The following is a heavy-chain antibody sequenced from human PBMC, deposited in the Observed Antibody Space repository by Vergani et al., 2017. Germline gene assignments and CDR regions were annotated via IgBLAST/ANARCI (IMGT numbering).Heavy chain of an antibody. D-gene: IGHD2-15*01. V-gene: IGHV4-34*01. J-gene: IGHJ6*03. CDR2: INHSGST. CDR1: GGSFSGYY. CDR3: ARGIGYMLLYSYYYYMDV. Sequence: QVQLQQWGAGLLKPSETLSLTCAVYGGSFSGYYWSWIRQPPGKGLEWIGVINHSGSTNYNPSLKSRVTISVDTSKNQFSLKLSSVTAADTAVYYCARGIGYMLLYSYYYYMDVWGKGTTVTVSS.